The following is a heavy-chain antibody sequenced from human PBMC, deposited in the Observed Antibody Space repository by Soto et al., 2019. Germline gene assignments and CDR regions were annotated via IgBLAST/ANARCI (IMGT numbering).Heavy chain of an antibody. Sequence: GGSLRLSCAASGFTFSSYGMHWVRQAPGKGLEWVAVISYDGSNKYCADSVKGRFTISRDNSKNTLYLQVNSLRAEDTAVYYCAPAPAGLDVWGHGTTVTVSS. CDR3: APAPAGLDV. CDR2: ISYDGSNK. D-gene: IGHD6-25*01. CDR1: GFTFSSYG. V-gene: IGHV3-30*03. J-gene: IGHJ6*02.